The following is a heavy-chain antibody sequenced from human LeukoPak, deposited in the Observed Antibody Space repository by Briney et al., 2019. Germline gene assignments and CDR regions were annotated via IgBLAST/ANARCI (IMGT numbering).Heavy chain of an antibody. CDR2: IWYDGSNK. V-gene: IGHV3-33*01. D-gene: IGHD6-13*01. Sequence: GGSLRLSCAASGFTFSSYGMHWVRQAPGKGLEWVAVIWYDGSNKYYADSVKGRFTISRDNSKNTLYLQMNSLRDEDTAVYYCARGSSSWRNGMDVWGQGTTVTVSS. J-gene: IGHJ6*02. CDR3: ARGSSSWRNGMDV. CDR1: GFTFSSYG.